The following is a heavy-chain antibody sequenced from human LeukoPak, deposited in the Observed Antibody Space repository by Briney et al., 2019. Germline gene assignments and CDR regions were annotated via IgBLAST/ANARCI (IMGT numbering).Heavy chain of an antibody. CDR1: GYSISSGYY. Sequence: PSETLSLTCTVSGYSISSGYYWGWIRQPPGKGLEWIGSFYHSGSTYYNPSLKSRVTISVDTSKNQFSLKLSSVTAADTAVYYCGRGGDLLLWFGESPRAFDIWGQGTMVTVSS. V-gene: IGHV4-38-2*02. J-gene: IGHJ3*02. D-gene: IGHD3-10*01. CDR3: GRGGDLLLWFGESPRAFDI. CDR2: FYHSGST.